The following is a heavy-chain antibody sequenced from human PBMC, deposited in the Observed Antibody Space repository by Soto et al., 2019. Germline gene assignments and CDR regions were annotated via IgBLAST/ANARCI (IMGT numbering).Heavy chain of an antibody. CDR1: DDSSSSYK. Sequence: QVQLQESGPGLVKPSETLSLTCTVSDDSSSSYKWSWIRQPPGRRLEWIGYIDSNGGTSYNPSLQSRVTISIDTSTKQFSLKLSSVTAADTAVYYCVRQGFGRLHGLVDVWDQGTTVTVSS. J-gene: IGHJ6*02. D-gene: IGHD3-10*01. V-gene: IGHV4-59*08. CDR2: IDSNGGT. CDR3: VRQGFGRLHGLVDV.